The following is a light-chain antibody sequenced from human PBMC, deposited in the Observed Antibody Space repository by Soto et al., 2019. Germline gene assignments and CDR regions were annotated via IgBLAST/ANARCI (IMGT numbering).Light chain of an antibody. V-gene: IGKV3-20*01. J-gene: IGKJ5*01. CDR3: QQYYSTSIT. CDR1: QSVSSSY. CDR2: GTS. Sequence: EIVLTQSPGTLSLSPGERATLSCRASQSVSSSYLAWYQQKPGQAPRLLMYGTSTRATGTPDRFSGSGSGTDFTLTISSLQAEDVAVYYCQQYYSTSITFGQGTRLEIK.